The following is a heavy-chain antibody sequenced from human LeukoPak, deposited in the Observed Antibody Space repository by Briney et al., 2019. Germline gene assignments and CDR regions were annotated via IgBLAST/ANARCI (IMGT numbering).Heavy chain of an antibody. CDR3: ARVTRTDCFGY. CDR2: INPNSGGT. V-gene: IGHV1-2*02. D-gene: IGHD1-1*01. CDR1: GYIFTDYY. Sequence: ASVKVSCKASGYIFTDYYMHWVRQAPGQGLEWMGWINPNSGGTNYAQKFQGRVTMTRDTSISTAYMEVSRLGFDDTAVYYCARVTRTDCFGYWGQGTLVTVSS. J-gene: IGHJ4*02.